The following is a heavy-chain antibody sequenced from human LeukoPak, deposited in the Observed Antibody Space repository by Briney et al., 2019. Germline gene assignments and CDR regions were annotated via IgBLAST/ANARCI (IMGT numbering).Heavy chain of an antibody. V-gene: IGHV4-59*11. CDR1: GGSISRHF. CDR3: ARLLDNDSSGDPDTFDM. J-gene: IGHJ3*02. D-gene: IGHD3-22*01. Sequence: SETLSLTCSVSGGSISRHFWSWIRQPPGKGLEWIAFIHYSGRTKYSPSLQSRVTISIDTSENNFSLKLTSVTAADTAVYYCARLLDNDSSGDPDTFDMWGRGTVVSVSS. CDR2: IHYSGRT.